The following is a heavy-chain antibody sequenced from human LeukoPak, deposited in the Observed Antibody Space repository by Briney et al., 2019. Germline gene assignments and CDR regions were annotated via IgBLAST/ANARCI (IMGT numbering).Heavy chain of an antibody. CDR3: AMYDSSPT. Sequence: GGSLRLSCAASGLTFSRYGMHWVRQAPGKGLEWLAAISYDGSKENYAGSVKGRFTISGDNSKNTLYLKMNSLRTEDTAVYYCAMYDSSPTWGQGTLVTVSS. CDR2: ISYDGSKE. CDR1: GLTFSRYG. D-gene: IGHD6-13*01. V-gene: IGHV3-30*03. J-gene: IGHJ5*02.